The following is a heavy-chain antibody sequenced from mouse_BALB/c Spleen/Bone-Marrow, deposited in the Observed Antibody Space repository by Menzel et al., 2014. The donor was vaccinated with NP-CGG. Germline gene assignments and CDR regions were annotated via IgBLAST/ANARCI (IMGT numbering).Heavy chain of an antibody. CDR2: ISYSGST. V-gene: IGHV3-8*02. CDR3: ARGGGSSYNYAMDY. D-gene: IGHD1-1*01. J-gene: IGHJ4*01. Sequence: EVQRVESGPSLVKPSQTLSLTCSVTGDSITSGYWNWIRKFPGNKLEYMGCISYSGSTYYNPSLKSRISITRDTSKNXYYLQLNSVTTEDTATYYCARGGGSSYNYAMDYWGQGTSVTVSS. CDR1: GDSITSGY.